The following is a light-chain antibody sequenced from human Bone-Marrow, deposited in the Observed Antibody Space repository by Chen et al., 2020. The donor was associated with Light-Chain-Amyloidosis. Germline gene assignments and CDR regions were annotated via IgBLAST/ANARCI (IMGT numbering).Light chain of an antibody. CDR2: EGT. CDR1: SSDAGNYNL. Sequence: QSALTQPASVSGSPGQSLTISCTGTSSDAGNYNLVSWYQQHPGKAPTLLIQEGTKRPSGVSRRGSGSKAGNPASLTISGLQAEDESDYYCCSYAGSSTPYVFGTGTKVTVL. J-gene: IGLJ1*01. CDR3: CSYAGSSTPYV. V-gene: IGLV2-23*01.